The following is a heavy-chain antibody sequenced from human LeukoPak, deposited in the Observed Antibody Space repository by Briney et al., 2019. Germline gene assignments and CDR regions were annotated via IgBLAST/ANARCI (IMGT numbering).Heavy chain of an antibody. D-gene: IGHD3-22*01. Sequence: GGSLRLSCAASGFTFSSHWMSWVRQAPGKGLEWVANINQHGSEKYYVDSVKGRFTISRDNAKNSLYLQMNSLRADDTALYYCARGIGGWLFLYSGGQGTLVTVSS. V-gene: IGHV3-7*03. CDR3: ARGIGGWLFLYS. CDR2: INQHGSEK. CDR1: GFTFSSHW. J-gene: IGHJ5*01.